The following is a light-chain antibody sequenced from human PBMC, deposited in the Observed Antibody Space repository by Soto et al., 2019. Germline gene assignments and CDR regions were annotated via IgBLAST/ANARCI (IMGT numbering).Light chain of an antibody. CDR3: QQYGSSPET. CDR1: QSVRSNF. Sequence: EIVLTQSPGTLSLSPEERATLSCRASQSVRSNFLAWYQQKPGQAPGLLIYGASSRATGIPDRFSGSGSGTDFTRTISRLEPEDLAVYYCQQYGSSPETFGQGTKVEIK. V-gene: IGKV3-20*01. J-gene: IGKJ1*01. CDR2: GAS.